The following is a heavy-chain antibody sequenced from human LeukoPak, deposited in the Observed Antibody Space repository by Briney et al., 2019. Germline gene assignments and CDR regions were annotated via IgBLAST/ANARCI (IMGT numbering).Heavy chain of an antibody. J-gene: IGHJ4*02. Sequence: PGRSLRLSCAASGFTFSTYAIHWVRQAPGKGLEWVSIISYDGSKKYYADSVKGRFTISRDNSKNTLYLQMNSLRAEDTAVYYCAKDLAGGDSVSWGQGTLVAVSS. CDR3: AKDLAGGDSVS. CDR1: GFTFSTYA. D-gene: IGHD4-17*01. CDR2: ISYDGSKK. V-gene: IGHV3-30*18.